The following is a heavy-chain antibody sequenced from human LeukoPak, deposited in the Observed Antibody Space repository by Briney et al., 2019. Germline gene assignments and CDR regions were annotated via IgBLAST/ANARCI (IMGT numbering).Heavy chain of an antibody. V-gene: IGHV3-21*01. D-gene: IGHD3-22*01. J-gene: IGHJ4*02. CDR2: SSSSSYI. Sequence: SSSSSYIYYADSVKGRFTISRDNAKNSLYLQMNSLRAEDTAVYYCARAFYDSSGPHHDYWGQGTLVTVSS. CDR3: ARAFYDSSGPHHDY.